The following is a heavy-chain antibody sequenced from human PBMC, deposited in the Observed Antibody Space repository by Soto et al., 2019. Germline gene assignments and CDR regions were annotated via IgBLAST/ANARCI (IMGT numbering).Heavy chain of an antibody. Sequence: EVQLVESGGGLIQPGGSLRLSCAASGFTVSSNYMSWVRKAPGKGLEWGSVIYSGGSTYYADSVKGRFTISRDNSKNTLYLQMNSLSAEDTAVYYCARDGGSNYFDYWGQGTLVTVSS. CDR2: IYSGGST. V-gene: IGHV3-53*01. J-gene: IGHJ4*02. D-gene: IGHD6-13*01. CDR1: GFTVSSNY. CDR3: ARDGGSNYFDY.